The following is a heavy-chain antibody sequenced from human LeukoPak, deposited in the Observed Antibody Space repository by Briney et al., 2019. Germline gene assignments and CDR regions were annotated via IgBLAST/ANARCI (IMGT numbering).Heavy chain of an antibody. CDR3: ARDKLGESYYFDY. CDR2: ISSSSSTI. J-gene: IGHJ4*02. D-gene: IGHD3-16*01. Sequence: GGSLRLSCAASGFTFSSYSMKWVRQAPGKGLEWVSYISSSSSTIYYADSVKGRFTISRDNAKNSLYLQMNSLRAEDTAVYYCARDKLGESYYFDYWGQGTLVTVSS. V-gene: IGHV3-48*01. CDR1: GFTFSSYS.